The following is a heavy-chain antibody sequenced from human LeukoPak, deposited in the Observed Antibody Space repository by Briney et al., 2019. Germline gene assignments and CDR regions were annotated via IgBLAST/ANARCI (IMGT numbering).Heavy chain of an antibody. CDR2: IYYSGST. Sequence: SETLSHTCTVSGGSISSSSYYWGWIRQPPGKGLEWIGSIYYSGSTYYNPSLKSRVTISVDTSKNQFSLKLSSVTAADTAVYYCARQHPDYGEGMDVWGQGTTVTVSS. D-gene: IGHD4-17*01. V-gene: IGHV4-39*01. J-gene: IGHJ6*02. CDR1: GGSISSSSYY. CDR3: ARQHPDYGEGMDV.